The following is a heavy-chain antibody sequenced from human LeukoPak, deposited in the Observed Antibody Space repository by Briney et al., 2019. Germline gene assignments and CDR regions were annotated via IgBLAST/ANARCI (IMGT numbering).Heavy chain of an antibody. CDR2: ITNSGDST. Sequence: GGSLRLSCAASGFTFSSYAMSWVRQAPGKGLEWVSSITNSGDSTYYADSVKGRFIISRDNSKNTPSLQMYSLRVEDTAVYYCAKGLGGFDKWGQGTMVIVSS. V-gene: IGHV3-23*01. CDR3: AKGLGGFDK. D-gene: IGHD2-15*01. J-gene: IGHJ3*02. CDR1: GFTFSSYA.